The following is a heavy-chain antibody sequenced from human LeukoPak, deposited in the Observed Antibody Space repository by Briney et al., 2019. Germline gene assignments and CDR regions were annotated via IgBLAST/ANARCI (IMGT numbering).Heavy chain of an antibody. CDR1: GGTFSSYA. CDR2: IIPIFGTA. V-gene: IGHV1-69*05. J-gene: IGHJ4*02. D-gene: IGHD3-22*01. Sequence: SVKVSCKASGGTFSSYAISWVRQAPGQGLEWMGRIIPIFGTANYAQKFQGRVTITTDESTSTAYMELSSLRSEDTAVYYCARGSINYNSGGYYDNPPLDYWGQGTLITVSS. CDR3: ARGSINYNSGGYYDNPPLDY.